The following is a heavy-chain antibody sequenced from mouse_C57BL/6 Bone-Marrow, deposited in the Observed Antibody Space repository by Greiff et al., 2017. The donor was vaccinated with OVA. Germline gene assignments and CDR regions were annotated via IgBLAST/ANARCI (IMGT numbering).Heavy chain of an antibody. Sequence: EVQVVESGGGLVQPKGSLKLSCAASGFTFNTYAMHWVRQAPGKGLEWVARIRSKSSNYATYYADSVKDRFTISRDDSQSMLYLQMNNLKTEDTAMYYCVGDYDERWYFDVWGTGTTVTVSS. V-gene: IGHV10-3*01. CDR1: GFTFNTYA. CDR3: VGDYDERWYFDV. CDR2: IRSKSSNYAT. J-gene: IGHJ1*03. D-gene: IGHD2-12*01.